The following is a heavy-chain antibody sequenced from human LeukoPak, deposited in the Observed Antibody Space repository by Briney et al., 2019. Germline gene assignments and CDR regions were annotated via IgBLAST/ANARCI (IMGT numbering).Heavy chain of an antibody. Sequence: SETLSLTCTVSGGSISSYYWSWIRQPPGKGLEWIGYIYYSGSTNYNPSLKSRVTITVDTSKNQFSLKLSSVTAADTAVYYCARSGTVGATFYYYYMDVWGKGTKVTVSS. J-gene: IGHJ6*03. CDR2: IYYSGST. CDR3: ARSGTVGATFYYYYMDV. V-gene: IGHV4-59*01. D-gene: IGHD1-26*01. CDR1: GGSISSYY.